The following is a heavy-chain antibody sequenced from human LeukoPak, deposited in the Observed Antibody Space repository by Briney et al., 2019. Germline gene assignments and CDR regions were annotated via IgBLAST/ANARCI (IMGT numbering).Heavy chain of an antibody. Sequence: GGSLRLSCSASGFTFSSYAMHWVRQAPGKGLEYVSAISSNGGSTYYADSVKGRFTMSRDNSKITLYLQMNSLRAEDTAVYYCARDHTAMVWGIFDYWGQGTLVTVSS. CDR2: ISSNGGST. D-gene: IGHD5-18*01. CDR1: GFTFSSYA. CDR3: ARDHTAMVWGIFDY. J-gene: IGHJ4*02. V-gene: IGHV3-64*04.